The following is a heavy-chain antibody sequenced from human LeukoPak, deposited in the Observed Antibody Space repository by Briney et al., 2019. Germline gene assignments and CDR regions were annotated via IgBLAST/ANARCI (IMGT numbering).Heavy chain of an antibody. D-gene: IGHD5-24*01. CDR1: GGSVSSGSYY. Sequence: SETLSLTCTVSGGSVSSGSYYWSWIRQPPGKGLEWIGYIYYSGSTNYNPSLKSRVTISVDTSKNQFSLKLSSVTAADTAVFYCATRDGYNYNWFDPWGQGTLVTVSS. J-gene: IGHJ5*02. V-gene: IGHV4-61*01. CDR3: ATRDGYNYNWFDP. CDR2: IYYSGST.